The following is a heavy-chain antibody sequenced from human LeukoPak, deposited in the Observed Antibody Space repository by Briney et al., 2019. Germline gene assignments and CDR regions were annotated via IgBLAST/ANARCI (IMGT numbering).Heavy chain of an antibody. D-gene: IGHD4-23*01. CDR1: GGTFSSYA. Sequence: GASVKVSCKASGGTFSSYAISWVRQAPGQGLEWMGRIIPILGIANYAQKFQGRVTITADKSTSTAYMELSSLRSEDTAVYYCAGMTATTDYGGNPPFDYWGQGTLVTVSS. CDR2: IIPILGIA. V-gene: IGHV1-69*04. CDR3: AGMTATTDYGGNPPFDY. J-gene: IGHJ4*02.